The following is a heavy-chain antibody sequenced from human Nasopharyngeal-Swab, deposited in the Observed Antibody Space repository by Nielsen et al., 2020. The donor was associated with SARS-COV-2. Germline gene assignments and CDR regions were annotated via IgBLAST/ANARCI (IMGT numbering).Heavy chain of an antibody. CDR1: GGSISSSSYY. D-gene: IGHD6-13*01. CDR3: ARDESWAAGNYFDY. J-gene: IGHJ4*02. V-gene: IGHV4-39*07. Sequence: SETLSLTYTVSGGSISSSSYYWGWIRQPPGKGLEWIGSIYYSGSTYYNPSLKSRVTISVDTSKNQFSLKLSSVTAADTAVYYCARDESWAAGNYFDYWGQGTLVTVSS. CDR2: IYYSGST.